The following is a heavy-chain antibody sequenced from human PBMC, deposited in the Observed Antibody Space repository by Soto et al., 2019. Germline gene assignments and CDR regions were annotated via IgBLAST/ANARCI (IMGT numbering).Heavy chain of an antibody. V-gene: IGHV3-74*01. D-gene: IGHD3-10*01. CDR1: GVTFSSYW. J-gene: IGHJ6*02. CDR3: ARDRSWDYYGSGSYGMDV. CDR2: INSDGSST. Sequence: PGGSLRLSCAASGVTFSSYWMHWVRQAPGKGLVWVSRINSDGSSTSYADSVKGRFTISRDNAKNTLYLQMNSLRAEDTAVYYCARDRSWDYYGSGSYGMDVWGQGTTVTVSS.